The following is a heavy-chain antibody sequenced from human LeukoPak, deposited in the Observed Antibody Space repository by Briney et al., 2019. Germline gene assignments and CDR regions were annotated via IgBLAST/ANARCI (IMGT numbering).Heavy chain of an antibody. J-gene: IGHJ4*02. V-gene: IGHV3-53*01. D-gene: IGHD6-19*01. CDR1: GFTVSSNY. CDR2: IYSGGST. Sequence: GGSLRLSCAASGFTVSSNYMSWVRQAPGKGLEWVSVIYSGGSTYYGDSVKGRFTISRDNSKNTLYLQMNSLRAEDTAVYYCARGLKYSTGWYYFGYWGQGTLFTVSS. CDR3: ARGLKYSTGWYYFGY.